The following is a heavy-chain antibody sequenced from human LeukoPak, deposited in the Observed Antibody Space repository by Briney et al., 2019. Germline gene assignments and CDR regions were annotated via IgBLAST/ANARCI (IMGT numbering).Heavy chain of an antibody. CDR1: GFTFSSYG. CDR3: AKGVAAAGTHAFDI. CDR2: IRYDGSNK. Sequence: GGSLRLSCAASGFTFSSYGMHWVRQAPGKGLEWVAFIRYDGSNKYYADSVKSRFTISRDNSKNTLYLQMNSLRAEDTAVYYCAKGVAAAGTHAFDIWGQGAMVTVSS. D-gene: IGHD6-13*01. J-gene: IGHJ3*02. V-gene: IGHV3-30*02.